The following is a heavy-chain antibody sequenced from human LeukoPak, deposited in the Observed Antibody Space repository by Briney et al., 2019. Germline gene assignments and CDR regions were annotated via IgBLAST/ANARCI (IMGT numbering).Heavy chain of an antibody. D-gene: IGHD1-26*01. J-gene: IGHJ4*02. CDR2: ISGSGGST. CDR3: AKARVVGATLGNLFDY. CDR1: GFTFSSYA. V-gene: IGHV3-23*01. Sequence: GGSLRLSCAASGFTFSSYAMSWVRQAPGKGLEWVSAISGSGGSTYYADSVKGRFTISRDNSKNTLYLQMNSLKAEDTAVYYCAKARVVGATLGNLFDYWGQGTLVTVSS.